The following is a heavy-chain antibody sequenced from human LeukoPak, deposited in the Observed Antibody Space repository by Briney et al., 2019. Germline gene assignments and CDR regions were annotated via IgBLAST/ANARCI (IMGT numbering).Heavy chain of an antibody. CDR3: AKDQGIDYGDQLHY. Sequence: GGSLRLSCAASGFTFRNYAMTWVRQAPGKGLEWVSGTSGGGVRTYYGDSGKGRFTISRDNSKNTLYLKMNNLRAEDTAVYYCAKDQGIDYGDQLHYWGQGALVTVSS. D-gene: IGHD4/OR15-4a*01. CDR2: TSGGGVRT. CDR1: GFTFRNYA. V-gene: IGHV3-23*01. J-gene: IGHJ4*02.